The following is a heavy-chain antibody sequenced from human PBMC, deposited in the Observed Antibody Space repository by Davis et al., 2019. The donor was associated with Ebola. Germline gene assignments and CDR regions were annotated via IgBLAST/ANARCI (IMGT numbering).Heavy chain of an antibody. CDR1: GFTFDDYA. D-gene: IGHD3-10*01. V-gene: IGHV3-9*01. Sequence: PGGSLRLSCAASGFTFDDYAMHWVRQAPGKGLEWVSGISWNSGSIGYADSVKGRFTISRDNAKNSLYLQMNSLRAEDTAVYYCAREFVWFREYYGMDVWGQGTTVTVSS. CDR3: AREFVWFREYYGMDV. J-gene: IGHJ6*02. CDR2: ISWNSGSI.